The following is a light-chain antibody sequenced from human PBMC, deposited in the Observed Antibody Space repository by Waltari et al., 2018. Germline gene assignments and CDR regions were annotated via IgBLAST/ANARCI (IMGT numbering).Light chain of an antibody. CDR2: QDT. V-gene: IGLV3-1*01. CDR1: KFGDKY. CDR3: QTWDSNTVV. Sequence: SYDLTQPPSVSASPGQTASIACFGDKFGDKYFSWYQQKPCQSPVLVISQDTKRPSAIPERFSASNSGNTATLTVSETQAVDEASYYCQTWDSNTVVFGGGTTLTVL. J-gene: IGLJ2*01.